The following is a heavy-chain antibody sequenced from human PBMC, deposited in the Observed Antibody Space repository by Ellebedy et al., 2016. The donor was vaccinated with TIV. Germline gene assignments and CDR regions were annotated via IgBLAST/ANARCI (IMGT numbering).Heavy chain of an antibody. D-gene: IGHD1-26*01. J-gene: IGHJ4*02. V-gene: IGHV3-23*01. Sequence: GESLKISCAASEFTFNNYAMSWVRQAPGKGLEWVSAITGSAVNTYYADSVKGRFTISRDNSKNTLYLQMNSLRVEDTAVYYCARRVGARGGNFDYWGQGILVTVSS. CDR1: EFTFNNYA. CDR3: ARRVGARGGNFDY. CDR2: ITGSAVNT.